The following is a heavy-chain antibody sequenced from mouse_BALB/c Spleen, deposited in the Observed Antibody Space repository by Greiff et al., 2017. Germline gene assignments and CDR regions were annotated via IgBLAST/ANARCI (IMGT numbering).Heavy chain of an antibody. D-gene: IGHD4-1*01. V-gene: IGHV5-17*02. CDR3: ARDGTKAWFAY. CDR2: ISSGSSTI. Sequence: DVMLVESGGGLVQPGGSRQLSCAASGFTFSSFGMHWVRQAPEKGLEWVAYISSGSSTIYYADTVKGRFTISRDNPKNTLFLQMTSLRSEDTAMYYCARDGTKAWFAYWGQGTLVTVSA. CDR1: GFTFSSFG. J-gene: IGHJ3*01.